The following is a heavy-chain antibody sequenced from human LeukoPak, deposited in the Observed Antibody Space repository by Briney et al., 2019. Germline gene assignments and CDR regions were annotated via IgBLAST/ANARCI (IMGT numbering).Heavy chain of an antibody. J-gene: IGHJ6*02. D-gene: IGHD3-9*01. CDR2: ISGSGGST. CDR3: AKVLRYFDWLPKADYYYYYGMDV. Sequence: PGGSLGLSCAASGFTFSSYAMSWVRQAPGKGLEWVSAISGSGGSTYYADSVKGRFTISRDNSKNTLYLQMNSLRAEDTAVYYCAKVLRYFDWLPKADYYYYYGMDVWGQGTTVTVSS. V-gene: IGHV3-23*01. CDR1: GFTFSSYA.